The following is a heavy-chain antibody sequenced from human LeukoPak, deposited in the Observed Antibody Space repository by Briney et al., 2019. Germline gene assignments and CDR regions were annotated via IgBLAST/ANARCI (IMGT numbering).Heavy chain of an antibody. CDR1: GGSISSYY. CDR2: IYYTGFT. CDR3: ARYDRSSPTYFDN. J-gene: IGHJ4*02. V-gene: IGHV4-59*08. D-gene: IGHD3-9*01. Sequence: SETLSLTCTVSGGSISSYYWSWIRQPPGKGLEWIGYIYYTGFTSHNLSLKSRVTISVDTSKNQFSLKLSSVTAADTAVYYCARYDRSSPTYFDNWGQGTLVTVFS.